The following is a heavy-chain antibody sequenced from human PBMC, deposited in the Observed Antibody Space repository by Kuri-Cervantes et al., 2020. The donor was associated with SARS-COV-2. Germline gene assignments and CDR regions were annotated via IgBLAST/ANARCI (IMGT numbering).Heavy chain of an antibody. CDR3: TTEPSSGRYPGSHAFDI. J-gene: IGHJ3*02. CDR2: IKSKADGGTT. Sequence: GASLKISCAASGFTFSNAWVSWVRQAPGKGLAWVGLIKSKADGGTTDYAAPVKGRFIISRDDSKNTLYLQMNSLKTEDAAVYYWTTEPSSGRYPGSHAFDIWGKGTKVTVSS. CDR1: GFTFSNAW. V-gene: IGHV3-15*01. D-gene: IGHD1-26*01.